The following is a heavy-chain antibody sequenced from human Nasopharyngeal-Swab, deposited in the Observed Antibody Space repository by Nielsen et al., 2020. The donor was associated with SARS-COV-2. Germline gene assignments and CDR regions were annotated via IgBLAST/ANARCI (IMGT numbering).Heavy chain of an antibody. CDR2: INPNSGGT. Sequence: WVRQAPGQGLEWMGRINPNSGGTNYAQKFQGRVTMTRDTSISTAYMELGRLRSDDTAVYYCARNDSSGYGYWCQGTLVTVSS. V-gene: IGHV1-2*06. CDR3: ARNDSSGYGY. J-gene: IGHJ4*02. D-gene: IGHD3-22*01.